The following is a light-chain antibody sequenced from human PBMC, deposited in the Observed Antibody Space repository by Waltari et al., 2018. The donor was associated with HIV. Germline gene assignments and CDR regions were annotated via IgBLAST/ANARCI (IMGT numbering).Light chain of an antibody. J-gene: IGKJ1*01. CDR3: QQYSGT. Sequence: VVMTQSPATLSVSPGERATLSCRASQRLSSNLVWYQQKPGQAPRLLIYGASTRATGIPGRFSGSGSGTEFTLTISSLQSEDFAVYYCQQYSGTFGQGTKVEIK. CDR2: GAS. V-gene: IGKV3-15*01. CDR1: QRLSSN.